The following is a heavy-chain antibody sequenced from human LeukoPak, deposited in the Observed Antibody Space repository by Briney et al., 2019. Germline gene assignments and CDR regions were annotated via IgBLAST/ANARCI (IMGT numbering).Heavy chain of an antibody. V-gene: IGHV4-34*01. Sequence: SETLSLTCAVYGGSFSGYYWSWIRQPPGKGLEWIGEINHSGSTNYNPPLKSRVTISVDTSKNQFSLKLSSVTAADTAVYYCARGRKTGYSSGWSDYWGQGTLVTVSS. D-gene: IGHD6-19*01. CDR2: INHSGST. J-gene: IGHJ4*02. CDR3: ARGRKTGYSSGWSDY. CDR1: GGSFSGYY.